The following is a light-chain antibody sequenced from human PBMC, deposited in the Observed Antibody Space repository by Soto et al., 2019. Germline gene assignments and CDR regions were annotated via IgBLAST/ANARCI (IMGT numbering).Light chain of an antibody. J-gene: IGLJ2*01. CDR3: CSYTSSSTRV. CDR2: DVS. Sequence: QSALTQPASVSGSPGQSITISCTGTSSDVGGYNYVSWYQQHPGKAPKLMIYDVSNRPSGVSNRFSGSKSGNTASLTISGLQAEDEADYYCCSYTSSSTRVFGGWTKLTVL. CDR1: SSDVGGYNY. V-gene: IGLV2-14*01.